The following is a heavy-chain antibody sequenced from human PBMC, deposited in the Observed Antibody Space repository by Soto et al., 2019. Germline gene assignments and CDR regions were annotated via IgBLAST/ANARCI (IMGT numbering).Heavy chain of an antibody. Sequence: EVQLLESGGGLVQPGGSLRLSCAASGFTFSSYAMSWVRQAPGKGLEWVSAISGSGGSTYYEDSVKGRFTISIDNSKNTLYLQMNSLRAEDTAVYYCAKDPLFVTGTTSSGYFDYWGQGTLVTVSS. D-gene: IGHD1-7*01. V-gene: IGHV3-23*01. J-gene: IGHJ4*02. CDR2: ISGSGGST. CDR3: AKDPLFVTGTTSSGYFDY. CDR1: GFTFSSYA.